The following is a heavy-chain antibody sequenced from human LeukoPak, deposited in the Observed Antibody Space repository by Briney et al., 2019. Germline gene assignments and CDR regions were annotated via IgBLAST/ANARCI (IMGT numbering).Heavy chain of an antibody. J-gene: IGHJ4*02. Sequence: PGGSLRLSCAASGFTFSSYSMNWVRQAPGKGLEWVSSISSSSSYIYYADSVKGRFTISRDNAKNSLYLQMNSLRAEDTAVYYCARDKAGVPAAYDYWGQGTLATVSS. D-gene: IGHD2-2*01. V-gene: IGHV3-21*01. CDR1: GFTFSSYS. CDR3: ARDKAGVPAAYDY. CDR2: ISSSSSYI.